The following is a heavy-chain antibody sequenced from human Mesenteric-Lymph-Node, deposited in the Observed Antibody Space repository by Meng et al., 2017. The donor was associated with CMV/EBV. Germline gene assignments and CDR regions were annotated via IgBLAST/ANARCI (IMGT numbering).Heavy chain of an antibody. D-gene: IGHD3-10*01. J-gene: IGHJ4*02. V-gene: IGHV3-23*01. CDR3: AKSGGRGVITPLHAFDY. CDR1: GFTFSSYS. Sequence: GESLKISCAASGFTFSSYSMNWVRLAPGKGLEWVSAIGGSGDNTYYSDSVKGRFTISRDNSKNTLYLQMNSLRAEDTAIYYCAKSGGRGVITPLHAFDYWGQGTLVTVSS. CDR2: IGGSGDNT.